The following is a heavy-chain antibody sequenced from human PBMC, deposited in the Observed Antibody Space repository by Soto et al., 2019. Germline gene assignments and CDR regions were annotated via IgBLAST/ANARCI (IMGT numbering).Heavy chain of an antibody. V-gene: IGHV5-51*01. Sequence: GESLKISCKGSGYSFTSYWIGWVRQMPGKGLECMGIIYPGDSDTRYSPSFQGQVTISADKSISTAYLQLSSLKASDTAMYYCARTDMVRGVIIDSYYYNGMDVWGQGTTVTV. D-gene: IGHD3-10*01. CDR1: GYSFTSYW. CDR2: IYPGDSDT. J-gene: IGHJ6*02. CDR3: ARTDMVRGVIIDSYYYNGMDV.